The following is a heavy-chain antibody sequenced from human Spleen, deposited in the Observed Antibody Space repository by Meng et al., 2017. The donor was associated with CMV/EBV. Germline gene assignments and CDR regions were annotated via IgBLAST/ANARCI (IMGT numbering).Heavy chain of an antibody. J-gene: IGHJ4*02. CDR3: ARARTIFALDY. Sequence: VQLQESGPGLVKPSQTLSLTCTVSGVSISSAHYHWSWIRQPPGKGLEWIGCIYDTNSGTTYYNPSLKSRVTISVDTSKNQFSLKLSSVTAADTAVYYCARARTIFALDYWGQGTLVTVSS. D-gene: IGHD3-3*01. CDR2: IYDTNSGTT. CDR1: GVSISSAHYH. V-gene: IGHV4-30-4*08.